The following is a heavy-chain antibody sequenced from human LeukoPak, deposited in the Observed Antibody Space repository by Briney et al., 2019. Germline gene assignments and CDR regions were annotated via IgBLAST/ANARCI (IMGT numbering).Heavy chain of an antibody. J-gene: IGHJ4*02. CDR1: GFSFDVYA. Sequence: GGSLILSCAASGFSFDVYAMHWVRQIPGKGLEWVSGITWNSGHIGYAESVKGRFTISRDNAKSSLYLHMDSLRPEDTAFYYCAKDLPSSGWSHFESWGQGTLVTVSS. CDR3: AKDLPSSGWSHFES. V-gene: IGHV3-9*01. CDR2: ITWNSGHI. D-gene: IGHD6-19*01.